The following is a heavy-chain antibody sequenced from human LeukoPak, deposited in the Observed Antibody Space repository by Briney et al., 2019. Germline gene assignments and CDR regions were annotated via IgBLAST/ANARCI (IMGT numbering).Heavy chain of an antibody. CDR3: ARVLYYDPGMYFEV. Sequence: GESLKISCKVSGYTFSDYRIAWVRQMPGKGQEWMGIIYPGDSETRYRPSFQGQVTISADKSINTAYLQWSSLKASDTTMYYCARVLYYDPGMYFEVWGQGTLVTVSS. D-gene: IGHD3-16*01. CDR1: GYTFSDYR. J-gene: IGHJ4*02. CDR2: IYPGDSET. V-gene: IGHV5-51*01.